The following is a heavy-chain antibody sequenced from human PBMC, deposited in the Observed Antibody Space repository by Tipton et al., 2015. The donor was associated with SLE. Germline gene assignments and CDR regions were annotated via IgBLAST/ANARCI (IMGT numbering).Heavy chain of an antibody. Sequence: TLSLTCTVSGGSISSSSYYWSWIRQPPGKGLEWIGEINHSGSTNYNPSLKSRVTISVETSKNQFSLKLSSVTAADTAVYYCARRHMIVVVADAFDIWGQGTMVTVSS. CDR1: GGSISSSSYY. J-gene: IGHJ3*02. V-gene: IGHV4-39*07. D-gene: IGHD3-22*01. CDR3: ARRHMIVVVADAFDI. CDR2: INHSGST.